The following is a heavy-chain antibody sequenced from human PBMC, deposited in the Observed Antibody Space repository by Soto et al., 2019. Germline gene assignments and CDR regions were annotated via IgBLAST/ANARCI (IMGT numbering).Heavy chain of an antibody. Sequence: SETLSLTCAVYGGSSSGYYWSWIRQPPGKGLEWIGEINHSGSTNYNPSLKSRVTISVDTSKNQFSLKLSSVTAADTAVYYCARGRDFCGYYPFNYGGKGTRVT. CDR3: ARGRDFCGYYPFNY. CDR2: INHSGST. V-gene: IGHV4-34*01. J-gene: IGHJ4*02. D-gene: IGHD3-22*01. CDR1: GGSSSGYY.